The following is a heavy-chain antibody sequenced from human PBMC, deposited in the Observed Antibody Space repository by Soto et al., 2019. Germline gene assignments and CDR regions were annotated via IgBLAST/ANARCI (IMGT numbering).Heavy chain of an antibody. V-gene: IGHV3-23*01. CDR1: GFTFNNYA. D-gene: IGHD4-17*01. CDR3: GKDPNGDYVGGFEF. CDR2: ISASGIRT. J-gene: IGHJ3*01. Sequence: GGSLRLSCAASGFTFNNYAMSWVRQAPGKGLEWVSGISASGIRTFYADSVKGRFTASRDFSKNTLSLQMDSLRAEDTAVYFCGKDPNGDYVGGFEFWGPGTMVTVSS.